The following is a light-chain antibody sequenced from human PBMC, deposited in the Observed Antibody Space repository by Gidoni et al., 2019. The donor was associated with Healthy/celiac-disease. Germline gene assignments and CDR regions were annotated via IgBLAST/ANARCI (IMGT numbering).Light chain of an antibody. CDR1: SSDVGGYNY. Sequence: QSAMPHPRSVSGSPVQSVTFTCTGTSSDVGGYNYVSWYQQHPGKAPQLMIYDVSKRPSGVPDRFSGSKSGNTASLTFSGLQAEDEADYCCCSYAGSSWVFGGGTKLTVL. CDR3: CSYAGSSWV. CDR2: DVS. V-gene: IGLV2-11*01. J-gene: IGLJ3*02.